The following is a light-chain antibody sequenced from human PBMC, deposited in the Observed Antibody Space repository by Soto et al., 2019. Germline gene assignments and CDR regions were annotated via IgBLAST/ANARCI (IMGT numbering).Light chain of an antibody. Sequence: QSVLTQPPSVSGSPGQSVTISCTGTSTDFVSYNRVSWYQQPPGTAPKLMIYEVSKRPSGVPDRFSGSKSGNTASLTISGLQAADEADYYCSLYTSENAYAFGTGTKV. CDR1: STDFVSYNR. CDR3: SLYTSENAYA. V-gene: IGLV2-18*01. CDR2: EVS. J-gene: IGLJ1*01.